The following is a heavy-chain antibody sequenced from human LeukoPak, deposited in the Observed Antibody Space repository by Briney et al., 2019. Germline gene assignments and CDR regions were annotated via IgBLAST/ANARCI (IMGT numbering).Heavy chain of an antibody. J-gene: IGHJ1*01. Sequence: GGSQRLSCVASGFTFSSYAMSWVRQAPGKGLEWVSAXXGSGVTTHYAGSVKGRFSISRDNSKNTLYLQMNSLRAEDTALYYCAKKVVVGATSPYSDFQDWGQGTLVTVSS. D-gene: IGHD1-26*01. V-gene: IGHV3-23*01. CDR1: GFTFSSYA. CDR2: XXGSGVTT. CDR3: AKKVVVGATSPYSDFQD.